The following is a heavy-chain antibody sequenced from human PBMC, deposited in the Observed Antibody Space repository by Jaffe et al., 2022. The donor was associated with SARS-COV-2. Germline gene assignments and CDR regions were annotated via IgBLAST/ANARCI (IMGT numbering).Heavy chain of an antibody. CDR3: ARVGADRPFDY. J-gene: IGHJ4*02. V-gene: IGHV3-30-3*01. Sequence: QVQLVESGGGVVQPGRSLRLSCAASGFTFSSYAMHWVRQAPGKGLEWVAVISYDGSNKYYADSVKGRFTISRDNSKNTLYLQMNSLRAEDTAVYYCARVGADRPFDYWGQGTLVTVSS. CDR2: ISYDGSNK. CDR1: GFTFSSYA. D-gene: IGHD1-26*01.